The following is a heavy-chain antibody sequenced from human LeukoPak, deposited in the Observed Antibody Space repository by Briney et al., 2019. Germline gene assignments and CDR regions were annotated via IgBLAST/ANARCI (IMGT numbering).Heavy chain of an antibody. Sequence: PSETLSLTCTVSGGSISSGGYYWSWIRQHPGKGLEWIGYIYHSGSTYYNPSLKSRVTISVDTSKNQFSLKLSSVTAADTAVYYCASGGPDGDSDYWGQGTLVTVSS. CDR2: IYHSGST. J-gene: IGHJ4*02. CDR3: ASGGPDGDSDY. D-gene: IGHD3-16*01. CDR1: GGSISSGGYY. V-gene: IGHV4-31*03.